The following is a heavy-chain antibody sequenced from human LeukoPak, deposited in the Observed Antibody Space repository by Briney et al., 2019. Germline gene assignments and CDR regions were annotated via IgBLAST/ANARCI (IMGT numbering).Heavy chain of an antibody. CDR1: GGSISSYQ. Sequence: PSETLSLTCTVSGGSISSYQWSWIRKPAGKGLEWIGRMYTSGSTNYNPSLKSRVTMSVDTSKNQFSLKVSSVTATDTAVYYCARGISGGIYYFDYWGQGTLVTVSS. D-gene: IGHD2-15*01. V-gene: IGHV4-4*07. CDR2: MYTSGST. CDR3: ARGISGGIYYFDY. J-gene: IGHJ4*02.